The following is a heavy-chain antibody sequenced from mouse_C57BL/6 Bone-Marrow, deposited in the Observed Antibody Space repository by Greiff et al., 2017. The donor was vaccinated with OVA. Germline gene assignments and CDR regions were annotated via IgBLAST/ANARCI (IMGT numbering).Heavy chain of an antibody. Sequence: QVHVKQSGAELARPGASVKMSCKASGYTFTSYTMHWVKQRPGQGLEWIGYINPSSGYTKYNQKFKDKATLTADKSSSTAYMQLSSLTSEDSAVYYCARRSNFSWFAYWGQGTLVTVSA. D-gene: IGHD2-5*01. J-gene: IGHJ3*01. CDR1: GYTFTSYT. CDR3: ARRSNFSWFAY. CDR2: INPSSGYT. V-gene: IGHV1-4*01.